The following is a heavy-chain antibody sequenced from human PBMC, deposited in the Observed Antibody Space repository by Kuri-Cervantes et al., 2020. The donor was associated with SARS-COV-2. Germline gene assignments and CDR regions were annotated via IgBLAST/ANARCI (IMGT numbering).Heavy chain of an antibody. Sequence: GGSLRLSCAASGFTFSSYAMHWVRQAPGKGLEWVVVISYDGSNKYYADSVKGRFTISRDNSKNTLYLQMNSLRAEDTAVYYCARDLRLGKSLDYWGQGTLVTVSS. J-gene: IGHJ4*02. CDR1: GFTFSSYA. V-gene: IGHV3-30-3*01. CDR3: ARDLRLGKSLDY. D-gene: IGHD7-27*01. CDR2: ISYDGSNK.